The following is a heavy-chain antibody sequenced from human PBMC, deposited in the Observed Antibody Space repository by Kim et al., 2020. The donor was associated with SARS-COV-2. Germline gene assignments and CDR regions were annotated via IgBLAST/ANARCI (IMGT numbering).Heavy chain of an antibody. D-gene: IGHD6-19*01. CDR2: IYYSGST. Sequence: SETLSLTCTVSGGSISSGGYYWSWIRQHPGKGLEWIGYIYYSGSTNYNPSLKSRVTISVDTSKNQFSLKLSSVTAADTAVYYCAREWVIESSGLGWFDPWGQGTLVTVSS. J-gene: IGHJ5*02. V-gene: IGHV4-31*03. CDR3: AREWVIESSGLGWFDP. CDR1: GGSISSGGYY.